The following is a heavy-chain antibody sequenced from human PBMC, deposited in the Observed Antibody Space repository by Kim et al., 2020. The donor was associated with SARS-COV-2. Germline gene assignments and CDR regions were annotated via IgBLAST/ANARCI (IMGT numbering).Heavy chain of an antibody. D-gene: IGHD4-17*01. Sequence: YEESVKGRSTSCRDNSKTTLYLQMNSLGAEDTAVYYCAKEGLYGDYSFDYWGQGTLVTVSS. J-gene: IGHJ4*02. V-gene: IGHV3-30*02. CDR3: AKEGLYGDYSFDY.